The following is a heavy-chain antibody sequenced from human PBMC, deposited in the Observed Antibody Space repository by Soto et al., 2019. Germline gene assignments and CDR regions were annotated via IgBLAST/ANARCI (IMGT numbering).Heavy chain of an antibody. CDR3: ARGFEYYDSSGYYYARAPDYYYYGMDV. D-gene: IGHD3-22*01. V-gene: IGHV4-61*01. Sequence: SETLSLTCTVSGGSVSSGSYYWSWIRQPPGKGLEWIGYIYYSGSTNYNPSLKSRVTISVDTSKNQFSLKLSSVTAADTAVYYCARGFEYYDSSGYYYARAPDYYYYGMDVWGQGTTVTVSS. CDR2: IYYSGST. J-gene: IGHJ6*02. CDR1: GGSVSSGSYY.